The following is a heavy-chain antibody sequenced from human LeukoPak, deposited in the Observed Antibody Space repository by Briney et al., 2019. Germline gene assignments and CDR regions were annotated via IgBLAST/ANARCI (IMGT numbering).Heavy chain of an antibody. CDR3: ISDWEDGSGSYYKFDY. CDR1: GFTFSKAW. D-gene: IGHD3-10*01. Sequence: GGSLRLSCAASGFTFSKAWMSWVRQAPGKGLEWVGRIKSKTDGGTTDYAAPVKGRFTISRDDSKNTLYLQMNSLKTEDTAVYYCISDWEDGSGSYYKFDYWGQGTLVTVSS. J-gene: IGHJ4*02. CDR2: IKSKTDGGTT. V-gene: IGHV3-15*01.